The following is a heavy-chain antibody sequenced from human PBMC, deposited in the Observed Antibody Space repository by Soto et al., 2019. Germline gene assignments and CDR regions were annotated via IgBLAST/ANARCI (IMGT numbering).Heavy chain of an antibody. CDR3: ARHEGWTGPDQ. CDR2: ISHDGNT. V-gene: IGHV4-4*02. Sequence: PSETLSLTCAVSGASIGSGGWWSWVRQPPGKELEWIAEISHDGNTNYSPSLKSRVTISVDKSQNQFSPNVYSVTAADTAVYYCARHEGWTGPDQWGQGTLVTVSS. D-gene: IGHD2-8*02. CDR1: GASIGSGGW. J-gene: IGHJ5*02.